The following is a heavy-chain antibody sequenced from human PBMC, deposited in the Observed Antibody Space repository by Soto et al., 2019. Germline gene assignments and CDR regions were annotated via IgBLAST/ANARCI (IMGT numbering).Heavy chain of an antibody. V-gene: IGHV6-1*01. Sequence: SQTLSLTCAISGDSVSSNSAACNWIRQSPSRGLEWLGRTYYRSKWYNAYAVSVKSRITINPDTSKDQFSLQLNSVTPEDTAVYYCARAGSYSSSWYFDYWGQGTLVTVSS. CDR3: ARAGSYSSSWYFDY. CDR1: GDSVSSNSAA. CDR2: TYYRSKWYN. D-gene: IGHD6-13*01. J-gene: IGHJ4*02.